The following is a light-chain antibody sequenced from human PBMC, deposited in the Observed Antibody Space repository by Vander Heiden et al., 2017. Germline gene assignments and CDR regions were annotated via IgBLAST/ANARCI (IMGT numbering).Light chain of an antibody. CDR2: NIN. CDR3: LLYYPDARRV. J-gene: IGLJ2*01. V-gene: IGLV7-43*01. CDR1: TGAVTSANF. Sequence: QTVVTQEPSLTVSPGGTVTLTCASSTGAVTSANFPDWLQQKPGQAPRALIYNINNKHSWTPARFSGSLLGGKAALTLSGVQPEDEAEYYCLLYYPDARRVFGGGTKLTVL.